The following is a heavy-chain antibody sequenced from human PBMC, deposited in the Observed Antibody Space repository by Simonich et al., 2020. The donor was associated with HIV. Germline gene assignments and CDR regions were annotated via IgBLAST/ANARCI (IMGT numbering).Heavy chain of an antibody. Sequence: QVQLVESGGGVVQPGRSLRLSCAASGFTFSSYAMHWVRQVPGKGIDAEEFRSYDGVNKFYQDSVNGRFTISRDNSKSTLFLQMNSLRAEDTAVYYCARADSTSLWLRGACDYWGQGTLVTVSS. CDR2: RSYDGVNK. D-gene: IGHD3-10*01. CDR3: ARADSTSLWLRGACDY. CDR1: GFTFSSYA. V-gene: IGHV3-30*07. J-gene: IGHJ4*02.